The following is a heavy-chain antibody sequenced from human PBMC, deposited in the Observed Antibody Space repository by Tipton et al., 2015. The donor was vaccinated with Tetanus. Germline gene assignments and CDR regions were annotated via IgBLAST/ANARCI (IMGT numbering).Heavy chain of an antibody. CDR2: VSSSGNS. J-gene: IGHJ4*02. D-gene: IGHD2-2*01. V-gene: IGHV4-4*07. Sequence: TLSLTCTVSGGSVSSCYWTWFRQPPGKRLEWIGFVSSSGNSNYSPSLTGRVSMSLDTSKQQFSLSLTSATAADTAVYYCARGWSECSSWSCSPFDSWGQGTLVTVS. CDR3: ARGWSECSSWSCSPFDS. CDR1: GGSVSSCY.